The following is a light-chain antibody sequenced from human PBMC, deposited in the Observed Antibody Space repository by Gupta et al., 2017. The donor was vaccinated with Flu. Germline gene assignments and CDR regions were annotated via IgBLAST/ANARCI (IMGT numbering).Light chain of an antibody. V-gene: IGKV3-11*01. J-gene: IGKJ2*01. Sequence: PAPLSLSPGERAPLSCRASQSVSRYLAWYQQNPGQAPRLLIYDASNRATGIPARFSGSGSGTDFTLTISSLEPEDFAVYYCQQRSNRPPYTFGQGTKLQIK. CDR3: QQRSNRPPYT. CDR2: DAS. CDR1: QSVSRY.